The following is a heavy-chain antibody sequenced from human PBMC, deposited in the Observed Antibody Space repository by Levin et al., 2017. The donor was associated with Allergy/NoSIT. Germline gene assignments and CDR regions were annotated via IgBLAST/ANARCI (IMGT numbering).Heavy chain of an antibody. CDR1: GYSFTSYW. V-gene: IGHV5-51*01. CDR2: IYPGDSDT. Sequence: NRGESLKISCKGSGYSFTSYWIGWVRQMPGKGLEWMGIIYPGDSDTRYSPSFQGQVTISADKSISTAYLQWSSLKASDTAMYYCARHVSPPAGEYSSSGYFDYWGQGTLVTVSS. J-gene: IGHJ4*02. D-gene: IGHD6-6*01. CDR3: ARHVSPPAGEYSSSGYFDY.